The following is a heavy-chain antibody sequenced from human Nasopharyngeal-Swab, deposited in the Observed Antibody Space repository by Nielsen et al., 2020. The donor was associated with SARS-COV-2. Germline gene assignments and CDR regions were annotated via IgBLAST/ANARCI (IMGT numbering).Heavy chain of an antibody. J-gene: IGHJ6*02. CDR1: GYTFIYSA. V-gene: IGHV7-4-1*02. D-gene: IGHD4/OR15-4a*01. CDR2: VNIKTGNP. CDR3: AKMMYGADHIYGMDV. Sequence: ASVKVSCKSSGYTFIYSAMNRVRQPPAQGLEWMGWVNIKTGNPMYAQGFTGRFVFSVDTSVNTAYLQINNLKAEDTAVYYYAKMMYGADHIYGMDVWGQGTSVTVSS.